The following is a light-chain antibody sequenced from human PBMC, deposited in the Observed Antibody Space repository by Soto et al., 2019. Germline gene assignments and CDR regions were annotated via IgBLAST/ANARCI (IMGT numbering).Light chain of an antibody. Sequence: DIQMTQSPSTLSGSVGDRVTITCRASQTISSWLAWYQQKPGKAPKLLIYAASTLQSGVPSRFSGSGSGTDFTLTISSLQPEDVAIYYCQKFTSAPFTFGGGTKVDIK. CDR1: QTISSW. CDR2: AAS. J-gene: IGKJ4*01. CDR3: QKFTSAPFT. V-gene: IGKV1-27*01.